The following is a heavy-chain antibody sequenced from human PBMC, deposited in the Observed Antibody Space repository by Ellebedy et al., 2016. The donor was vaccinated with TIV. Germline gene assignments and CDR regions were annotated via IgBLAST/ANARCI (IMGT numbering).Heavy chain of an antibody. J-gene: IGHJ4*02. V-gene: IGHV3-11*06. Sequence: GESLKISCAASGFTFRRYWMHWIRQAPGKGLEWVSHISAGSSSPNYADSVKGRFTIYRDNAKKSLYLQMSSLRVEDTAVYYCARGARWYGYWGQGTLVTVSS. CDR1: GFTFRRYW. CDR2: ISAGSSSP. CDR3: ARGARWYGY. D-gene: IGHD6-13*01.